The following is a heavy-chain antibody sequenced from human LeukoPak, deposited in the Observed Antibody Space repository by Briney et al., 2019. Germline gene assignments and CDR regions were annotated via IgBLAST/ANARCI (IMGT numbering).Heavy chain of an antibody. CDR1: GFSVTNNY. D-gene: IGHD5-24*01. V-gene: IGHV3-53*01. CDR3: ARGDGYYFFDY. CDR2: FYVGGAT. Sequence: GGSLRLSCAVSGFSVTNNYMSWVRQAPGKGLEWVSVFYVGGATYYADYVKGRFTISRDNSENTLYLQMKSLRAEDTAVYYCARGDGYYFFDYWGQGTLVTVSS. J-gene: IGHJ4*02.